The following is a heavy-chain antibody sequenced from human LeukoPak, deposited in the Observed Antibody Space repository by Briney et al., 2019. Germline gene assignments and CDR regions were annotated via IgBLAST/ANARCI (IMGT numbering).Heavy chain of an antibody. V-gene: IGHV4-59*08. Sequence: PSETLSLTCTVSGGSISSYYWSWIRQPPGKGLEWIGHVYYSGSTNYNPSLKSRVTIPVDTSKNHFSLKLSSVTAADTAVYSCARSIIGTRSKFDYWGQGTLVTVSS. CDR2: VYYSGST. CDR3: ARSIIGTRSKFDY. J-gene: IGHJ4*02. CDR1: GGSISSYY. D-gene: IGHD1/OR15-1a*01.